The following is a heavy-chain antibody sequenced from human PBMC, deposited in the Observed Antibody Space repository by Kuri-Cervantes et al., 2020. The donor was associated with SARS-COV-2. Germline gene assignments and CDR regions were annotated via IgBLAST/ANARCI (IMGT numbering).Heavy chain of an antibody. Sequence: GSLRLSCTVSGGSISSYYWSWIRQPAGKGLEWIGRIYTSGSTNYNPSLKSRVTISVDTSKNQFSLKLSSVTAADTAVYYCAREGGDILVDGMDVWGQGTTVTVSS. V-gene: IGHV4-4*07. CDR3: AREGGDILVDGMDV. CDR1: GGSISSYY. D-gene: IGHD2-2*01. CDR2: IYTSGST. J-gene: IGHJ6*02.